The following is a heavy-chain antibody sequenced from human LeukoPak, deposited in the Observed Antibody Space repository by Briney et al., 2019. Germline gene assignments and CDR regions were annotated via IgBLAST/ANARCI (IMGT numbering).Heavy chain of an antibody. V-gene: IGHV1-2*02. J-gene: IGHJ5*02. CDR3: ARVAVEMASWFDP. CDR1: GYTFTGYH. CDR2: INPNSGVT. Sequence: ASVKVSCKASGYTFTGYHMHWVRQAPGQGLEWMGWINPNSGVTNYAQKFQGRVTMTRDTSISTAYVELSRLRSDDTAVYYCARVAVEMASWFDPWGQGTLVTVSS. D-gene: IGHD5-24*01.